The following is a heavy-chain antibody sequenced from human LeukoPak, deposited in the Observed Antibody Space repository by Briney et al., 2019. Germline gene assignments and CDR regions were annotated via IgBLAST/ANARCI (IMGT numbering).Heavy chain of an antibody. D-gene: IGHD3-22*01. V-gene: IGHV4-59*12. Sequence: SETLSLTCTVSGGSISSYYWSWIRQPPGKGLEWIGYIYYSGSTYYNPSLKSRVTISVDTSKNQFSLKLSSVTAADTAVYYCARINSSGYYFDYWGQGTLVTVSS. J-gene: IGHJ4*02. CDR3: ARINSSGYYFDY. CDR1: GGSISSYY. CDR2: IYYSGST.